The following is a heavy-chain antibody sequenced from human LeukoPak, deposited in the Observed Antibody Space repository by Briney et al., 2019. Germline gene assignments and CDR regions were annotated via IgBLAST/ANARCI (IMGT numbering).Heavy chain of an antibody. J-gene: IGHJ4*02. V-gene: IGHV3-7*01. CDR1: GFTFSSYW. D-gene: IGHD2-2*01. Sequence: GGSLRLSCAASGFTFSSYWMSWVRQAPGKGLEWVANIKQDGSEKYYVDSVKGRFTISRDNAKNSLYLQMNSLRAEDTAVYYCARIVVVPAAISYIDYWGQGTLVTVSS. CDR2: IKQDGSEK. CDR3: ARIVVVPAAISYIDY.